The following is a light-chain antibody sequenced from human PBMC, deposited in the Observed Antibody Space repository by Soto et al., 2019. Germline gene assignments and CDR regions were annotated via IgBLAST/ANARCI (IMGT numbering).Light chain of an antibody. Sequence: QSVLTQPPSASGTPGQMVTISCSGSGSNIGSNTVDWYQQLPGAAPKLLIYSTNRRPSGVPDRFSASKSGTSASLAISGLQSDDEAAYYCASWDDSLSGVLFGGGTKVTVL. J-gene: IGLJ2*01. V-gene: IGLV1-44*01. CDR3: ASWDDSLSGVL. CDR1: GSNIGSNT. CDR2: STN.